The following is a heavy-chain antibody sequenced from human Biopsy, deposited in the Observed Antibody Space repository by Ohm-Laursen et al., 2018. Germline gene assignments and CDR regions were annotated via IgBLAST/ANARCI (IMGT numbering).Heavy chain of an antibody. CDR3: ARATNSTGWHYYYFYGMDV. D-gene: IGHD2/OR15-2a*01. Sequence: TLSLTCTVSGGSISSDYWSWIRQTPGKGLEWIGYIYYSGSTNYNPSLKSRVTISVDTSKNQFSLRLNSVTATDTAVYYCARATNSTGWHYYYFYGMDVWGQGTTGTVSS. J-gene: IGHJ6*02. CDR1: GGSISSDY. CDR2: IYYSGST. V-gene: IGHV4-59*01.